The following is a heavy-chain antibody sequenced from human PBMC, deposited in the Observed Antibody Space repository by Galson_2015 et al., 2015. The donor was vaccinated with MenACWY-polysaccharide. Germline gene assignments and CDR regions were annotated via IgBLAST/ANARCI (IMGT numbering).Heavy chain of an antibody. V-gene: IGHV7-4-1*02. Sequence: SVKVSCKASGYTFTTYAMNWVRQAPGQGLEWVGGINTNTGNPTYAQGFTGRVVFSLDTSVSTAYLQISSLKAEDTAVYYCAGDPKQKVTTVPTGRFDYWGQGTLVTVSS. CDR1: GYTFTTYA. J-gene: IGHJ4*02. CDR2: INTNTGNP. D-gene: IGHD4-17*01. CDR3: AGDPKQKVTTVPTGRFDY.